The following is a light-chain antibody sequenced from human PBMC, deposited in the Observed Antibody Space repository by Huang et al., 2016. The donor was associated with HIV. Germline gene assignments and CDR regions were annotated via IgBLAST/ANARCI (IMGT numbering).Light chain of an antibody. Sequence: DLQMTQSPSSLSASVGDRVTITCRASQDISNHLAGYQQKPGKAPKSLIYAATNVQSGFPSRFSGSGSGTDFTLTISGLQAEDVATYYCQHYHTYPLTFGHGTKVDVK. CDR1: QDISNH. V-gene: IGKV1-16*01. CDR3: QHYHTYPLT. CDR2: AAT. J-gene: IGKJ3*01.